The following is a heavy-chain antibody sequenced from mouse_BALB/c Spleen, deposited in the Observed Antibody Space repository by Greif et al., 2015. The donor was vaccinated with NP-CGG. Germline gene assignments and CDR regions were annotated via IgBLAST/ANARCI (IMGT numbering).Heavy chain of an antibody. CDR1: GFTFTDYY. CDR2: IRNKANGYTT. CDR3: ARDREYGNPYYYAMDY. J-gene: IGHJ4*01. V-gene: IGHV7-3*02. Sequence: VESGGGLVQPGGSLRLSCATSGFTFTDYYMSWVRQPPGKALEWLGFIRNKANGYTTEYSASVKGRFTISRDNYQSILYLQMNTLRAEDSATYYCARDREYGNPYYYAMDYWGQGTSVTVSS. D-gene: IGHD2-10*02.